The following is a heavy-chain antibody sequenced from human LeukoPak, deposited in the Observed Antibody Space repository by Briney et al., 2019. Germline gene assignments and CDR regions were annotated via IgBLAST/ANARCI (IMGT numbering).Heavy chain of an antibody. CDR2: IIPIFGTT. V-gene: IGHV1-69*01. D-gene: IGHD2-15*01. CDR1: GGTFSSYA. CDR3: ASQLNSVVAAFEYFQH. J-gene: IGHJ1*01. Sequence: SVKVSCKASGGTFSSYAISWVRQAPGQGLEWMGGIIPIFGTTNYAQKFQGRVTITADESTSTAYMELSSLRSEDTAVYYCASQLNSVVAAFEYFQHWGQGTLVTVSS.